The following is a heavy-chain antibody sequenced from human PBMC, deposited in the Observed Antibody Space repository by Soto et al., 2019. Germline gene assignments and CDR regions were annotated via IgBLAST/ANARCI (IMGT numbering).Heavy chain of an antibody. CDR3: AAPMMSSSLSKGYYYGMDV. CDR2: IIPIFGTA. V-gene: IGHV1-69*13. J-gene: IGHJ6*02. Sequence: SVKVSCKASGGTFSSYAISWVRQAPGQGLEWMGGIIPIFGTANYAQKFQGRVTITADESTSTAYMELSSLRSEDTAVYYCAAPMMSSSLSKGYYYGMDVWGQGTTVTVSS. D-gene: IGHD6-13*01. CDR1: GGTFSSYA.